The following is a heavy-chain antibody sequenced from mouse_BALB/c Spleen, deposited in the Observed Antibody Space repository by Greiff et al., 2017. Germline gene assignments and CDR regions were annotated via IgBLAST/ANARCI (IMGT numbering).Heavy chain of an antibody. Sequence: EVKVVESGGGLVQPGGSLRLSCATSGFTFTDYYMSWVRQPPGKALEWLGFIRNKANGYTTEYSASVKGRFTISRDNSQSILYLQMNTLRAEDSATYYCARPELGRGYYYAMDYWGQGTSVTVSS. J-gene: IGHJ4*01. CDR2: IRNKANGYTT. CDR3: ARPELGRGYYYAMDY. D-gene: IGHD4-1*01. V-gene: IGHV7-3*02. CDR1: GFTFTDYY.